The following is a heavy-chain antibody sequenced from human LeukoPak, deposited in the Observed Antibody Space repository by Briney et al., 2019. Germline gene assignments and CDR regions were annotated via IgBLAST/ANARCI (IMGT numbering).Heavy chain of an antibody. J-gene: IGHJ5*01. CDR1: GGSIGTSGFY. D-gene: IGHD6-25*01. CDR3: ASSATNNWLDY. CDR2: IFYSGST. Sequence: PSETLSLTCTVSGGSIGTSGFYWGWIRQPPGKGLEWIGSIFYSGSTYYNPSLKSRVTISVDTSKNQFSLKLTSVTAADTAVYYCASSATNNWLDYWGQGTLVTVSS. V-gene: IGHV4-39*07.